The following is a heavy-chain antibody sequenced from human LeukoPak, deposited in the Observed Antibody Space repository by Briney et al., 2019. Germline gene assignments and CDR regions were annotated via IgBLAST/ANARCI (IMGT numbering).Heavy chain of an antibody. CDR3: TGRGGEDTVTDRSWFAR. V-gene: IGHV3-73*01. J-gene: IGHJ5*02. CDR1: GFTFSGSA. Sequence: GSQLLSCAASGFTFSGSAMHGVRQASGKGLEWFGRIRSKANSYSTAYAASVKAKFTIPRDDSKNTAYVQMNSLKTEDTAVYYCTGRGGEDTVTDRSWFARWGQGTLVTVS. CDR2: IRSKANSYST. D-gene: IGHD4-17*01.